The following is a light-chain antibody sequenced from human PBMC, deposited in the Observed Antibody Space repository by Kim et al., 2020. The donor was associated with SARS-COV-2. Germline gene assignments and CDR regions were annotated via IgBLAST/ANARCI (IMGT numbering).Light chain of an antibody. J-gene: IGKJ2*01. CDR3: QQRSNWPYT. CDR2: DAS. V-gene: IGKV3-11*01. CDR1: QDVRNY. Sequence: EIVLTQYPATLSLSPGERATLSCRASQDVRNYLAWYQQRPGQAPRLLIYDASNRATGIPARFSGSGSGTDFTLTDTSMEPEDFAVYYCQQRSNWPYTFGQGTKLEI.